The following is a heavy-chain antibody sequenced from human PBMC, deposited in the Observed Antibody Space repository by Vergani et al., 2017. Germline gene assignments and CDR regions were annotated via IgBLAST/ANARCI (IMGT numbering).Heavy chain of an antibody. CDR1: GYTFTYRY. Sequence: QMQLVQSGAEVKKTGSSVKVSCKASGYTFTYRYLHWVRQAPGQALEWMGWINPNSGGTNYAQKFQGRVTMTRDTSISTAYMELSRLRSDDTAVYYCAVTRLRGVHRSWPPYDYWGQGTLVTVSS. V-gene: IGHV1-2*02. J-gene: IGHJ4*02. CDR3: AVTRLRGVHRSWPPYDY. D-gene: IGHD3-10*01. CDR2: INPNSGGT.